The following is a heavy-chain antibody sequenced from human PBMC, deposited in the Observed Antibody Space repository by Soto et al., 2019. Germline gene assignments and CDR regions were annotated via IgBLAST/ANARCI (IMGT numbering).Heavy chain of an antibody. J-gene: IGHJ3*02. V-gene: IGHV4-39*01. Sequence: SETLSLTCTVSGGSISSSSYYWGWIRQPPGKGLEWIGSIYYSGSTYYNPSLKSRVTISVDTSKNQFSLKLSSVTAADTAVYYCASPTYCSGGSCYRTYAFDIWGQGTMVTVSS. CDR3: ASPTYCSGGSCYRTYAFDI. D-gene: IGHD2-15*01. CDR1: GGSISSSSYY. CDR2: IYYSGST.